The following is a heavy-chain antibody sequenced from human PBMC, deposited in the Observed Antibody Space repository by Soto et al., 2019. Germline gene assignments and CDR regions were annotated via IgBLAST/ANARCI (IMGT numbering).Heavy chain of an antibody. CDR3: AREVHGYFCSPSCPPLHLLAI. V-gene: IGHV1-69*04. Sequence: GASVKVSCKASGGTFSSYTISWVRQAPGQGLEWMGRIIPILGIANYAQKFQGRVTITADESTSTAYMELRSLRSEDTAVYYCAREVHGYFCSPSCPPLHLLAICGQGSMDTVS. CDR2: IIPILGIA. D-gene: IGHD2-2*03. J-gene: IGHJ3*02. CDR1: GGTFSSYT.